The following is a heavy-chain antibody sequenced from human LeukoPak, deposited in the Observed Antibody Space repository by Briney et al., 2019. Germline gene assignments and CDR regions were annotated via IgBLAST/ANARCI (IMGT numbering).Heavy chain of an antibody. CDR2: IRYDGSNK. D-gene: IGHD6-13*01. Sequence: GGSLRLSCAASGFTFSSYAMHWVRQAPGKGLEWVAFIRYDGSNKYYADSVKGRFTISRDNSKNTLYLQMNSLTAEDTAVYHCAKSTGIALRYYFDYWGQGTLVTVSS. CDR3: AKSTGIALRYYFDY. J-gene: IGHJ4*02. V-gene: IGHV3-30*02. CDR1: GFTFSSYA.